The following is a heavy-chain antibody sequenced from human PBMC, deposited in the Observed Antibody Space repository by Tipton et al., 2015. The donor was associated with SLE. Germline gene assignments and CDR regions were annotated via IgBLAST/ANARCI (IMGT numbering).Heavy chain of an antibody. CDR2: ISWSGGSK. J-gene: IGHJ4*02. V-gene: IGHV3-20*04. Sequence: GSLRLSCAASGFIFGDYGMSWVRQAPGKGLEWVSGISWSGGSKNYADSVKGRFTISRDNAENSLHLQMNSLRGEDTALYYCVRDASVSSYCSSTRCYFDRWGQGTLVTVSS. D-gene: IGHD2-2*01. CDR1: GFIFGDYG. CDR3: VRDASVSSYCSSTRCYFDR.